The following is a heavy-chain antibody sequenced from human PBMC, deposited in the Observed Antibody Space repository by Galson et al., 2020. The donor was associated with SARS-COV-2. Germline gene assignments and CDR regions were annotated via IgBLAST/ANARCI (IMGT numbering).Heavy chain of an antibody. CDR2: INSKSGGT. CDR3: ARLRYYDVLTGYIVDV. CDR1: GYTFTDYY. J-gene: IGHJ6*02. V-gene: IGHV1-2*02. D-gene: IGHD3-9*01. Sequence: ASVQVSRKASGYTFTDYYIHWVRQAPGQELEWMGWINSKSGGTNFAQKFEGRVTMTRDTSITTAYMELSRLRADDTAVHYCARLRYYDVLTGYIVDVWGQGTMVTVSS.